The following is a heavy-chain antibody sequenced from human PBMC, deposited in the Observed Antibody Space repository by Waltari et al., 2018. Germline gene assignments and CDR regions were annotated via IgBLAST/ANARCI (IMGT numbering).Heavy chain of an antibody. CDR2: IGPSCYT. CDR1: GFTLSSYD. J-gene: IGHJ3*02. CDR3: SRATTYAFDI. V-gene: IGHV3-13*01. Sequence: EVQLVESGGGLVKPGGYLRISCAASGFTLSSYDMNWVRQGPGKGLELVSAIGPSCYTYYLGSVKVPVTISRENAKNSLYLHINSLRAGDTSMYYCSRATTYAFDIWGQGTMVTVSS.